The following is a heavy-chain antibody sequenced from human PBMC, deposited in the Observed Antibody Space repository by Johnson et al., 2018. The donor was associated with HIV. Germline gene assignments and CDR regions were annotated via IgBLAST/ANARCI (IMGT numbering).Heavy chain of an antibody. Sequence: VQLVESGGGLVQPGGSLRLSCAASGFTVSSNYMSWVRQAPGKGLEWVSAISGSGGGTYYADSVKGRFTISRNNSKNTLYLQMNSLTAEDTAVYYCSRAGAVGFDAFDIWGQGTMVTVSS. CDR3: SRAGAVGFDAFDI. CDR2: ISGSGGGT. D-gene: IGHD6-19*01. J-gene: IGHJ3*02. CDR1: GFTVSSNY. V-gene: IGHV3-23*04.